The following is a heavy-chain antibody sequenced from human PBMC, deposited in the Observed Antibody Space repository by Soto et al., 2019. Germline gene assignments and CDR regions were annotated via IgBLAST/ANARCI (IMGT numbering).Heavy chain of an antibody. CDR3: ARDHLEGGWFGEGGMDV. CDR2: ISSSSSTI. D-gene: IGHD3-10*01. Sequence: GGSLRLSCAASGFTFSSYSMNWVRQAPGKGLEWVSYISSSSSTIYYADSVKGRFTISRDNAKNSLYLQMNSLRDEDTAVYYCARDHLEGGWFGEGGMDVWGQGTTVTVSS. J-gene: IGHJ6*02. V-gene: IGHV3-48*02. CDR1: GFTFSSYS.